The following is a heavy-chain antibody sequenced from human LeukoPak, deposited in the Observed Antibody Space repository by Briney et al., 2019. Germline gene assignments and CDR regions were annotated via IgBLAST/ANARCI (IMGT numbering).Heavy chain of an antibody. D-gene: IGHD2-15*01. V-gene: IGHV4-59*01. CDR3: ARVTPVVTVVDY. CDR1: GGSISSYY. J-gene: IGHJ4*02. CDR2: IYYSGST. Sequence: SETLSLTCTVSGGSISSYYWSWIRQPPGKGLEWIGYIYYSGSTNYNPSLKSRVTISVDTSKNQFSLKLSSVTAADTAVYYSARVTPVVTVVDYWGQGTLVTVSS.